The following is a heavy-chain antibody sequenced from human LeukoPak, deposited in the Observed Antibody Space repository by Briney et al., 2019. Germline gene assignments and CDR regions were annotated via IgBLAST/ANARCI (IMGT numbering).Heavy chain of an antibody. J-gene: IGHJ6*02. CDR2: IKQDGSEK. D-gene: IGHD1-26*01. Sequence: PGGSLRLSCAASGFTFSSYWMSWVRQAPGKGLEWVANIKQDGSEKYYVDSVKGRFTISRDNAKNSRYLQMNSLRAVDTAVYYCARYSGSYEVDYYYYYGMDVWGQGTTVTVSS. CDR1: GFTFSSYW. V-gene: IGHV3-7*03. CDR3: ARYSGSYEVDYYYYYGMDV.